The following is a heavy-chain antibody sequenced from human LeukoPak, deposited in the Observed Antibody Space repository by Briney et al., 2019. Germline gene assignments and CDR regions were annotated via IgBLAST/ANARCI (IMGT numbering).Heavy chain of an antibody. J-gene: IGHJ4*02. CDR2: IWYDGSNQ. CDR1: GFTFSSYG. CDR3: ARGGVLTGYYTPYYFDY. Sequence: GGSLRLSCAASGFTFSSYGMHWVGQAPGKGLEWVAVIWYDGSNQFYADSVKGRFTISRDNSKNTLYLQMSSLRAEDTALYYCARGGVLTGYYTPYYFDYWGQGTLVTVSS. V-gene: IGHV3-33*01. D-gene: IGHD3-9*01.